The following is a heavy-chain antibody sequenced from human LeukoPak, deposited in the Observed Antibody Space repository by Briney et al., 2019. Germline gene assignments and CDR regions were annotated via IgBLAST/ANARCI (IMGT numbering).Heavy chain of an antibody. V-gene: IGHV4-39*07. CDR3: ARPYYDILTGSPPS. J-gene: IGHJ5*02. CDR1: GGSISSSSYY. Sequence: SETLSLTCTVSGGSISSSSYYWGWIRQPPGKGLEWIGSIYYSGSTYYNPSLKSRVTISVDTSKNQFSLKLSSVTAADTAVYYCARPYYDILTGSPPSWGQGTLVTVSS. CDR2: IYYSGST. D-gene: IGHD3-9*01.